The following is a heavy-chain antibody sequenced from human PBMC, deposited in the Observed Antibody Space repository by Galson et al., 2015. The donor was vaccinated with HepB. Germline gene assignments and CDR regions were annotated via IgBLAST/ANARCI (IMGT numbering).Heavy chain of an antibody. CDR1: GFTFDDYA. D-gene: IGHD4-17*01. CDR2: ICWDGGSI. CDR3: AKDKGPGDYVGYYSDYYARDD. Sequence: SLRLSCAASGFTFDDYAMHWVRQAPGKGLEWVSGICWDGGSIDYADSVKGRFTISRDNAKNSLYLQMNSLRAEDTALYYCAKDKGPGDYVGYYSDYYARDDGVQVTPVT. V-gene: IGHV3-9*01. J-gene: IGHJ6*02.